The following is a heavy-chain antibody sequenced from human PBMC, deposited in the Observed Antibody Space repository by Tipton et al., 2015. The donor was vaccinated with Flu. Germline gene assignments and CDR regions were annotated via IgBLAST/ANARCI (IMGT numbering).Heavy chain of an antibody. CDR2: IYRSGTT. D-gene: IGHD4-11*01. V-gene: IGHV4-38-2*01. J-gene: IGHJ5*02. CDR3: ARRDYSNYVSEPKNWFDP. Sequence: LGLSCAASGFTVSSNYMSWVRQAPGKGLEWIGNIYRSGTTYINPSLKSRVTLSVDRSENQFSLRLSSVTAADTAVYYCARRDYSNYVSEPKNWFDPWGQGTLVTVSS. CDR1: GFTVSSNY.